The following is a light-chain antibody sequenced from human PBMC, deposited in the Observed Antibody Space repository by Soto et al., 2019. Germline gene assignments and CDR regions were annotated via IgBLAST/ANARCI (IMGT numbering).Light chain of an antibody. CDR2: DVS. CDR3: SSYTSSSTLYV. CDR1: SSDVGGYNY. Sequence: QSALPQPASVSGSPGQSITISCTGTSSDVGGYNYVSWYQQHPGKAPKLMIYDVSNRPSGVSNRFSGSKSGNTASLTSSGIQAEDEADYYCSSYTSSSTLYVFGTGTKMTVL. V-gene: IGLV2-14*01. J-gene: IGLJ1*01.